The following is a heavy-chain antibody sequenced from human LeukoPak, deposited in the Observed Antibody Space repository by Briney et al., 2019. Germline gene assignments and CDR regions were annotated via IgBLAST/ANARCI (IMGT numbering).Heavy chain of an antibody. J-gene: IGHJ4*02. V-gene: IGHV4-59*01. CDR2: IYYSGST. CDR3: ARDRVMVRGVINAVFDY. Sequence: SETLSLTCTVSGGSISSYYWSWIRQPPGKGLEWIGYIYYSGSTNYNPSLKSRVTISVDTSKNQFSLKLSSVTAADTAVYYCARDRVMVRGVINAVFDYWGQGTLVTVSP. CDR1: GGSISSYY. D-gene: IGHD3-10*01.